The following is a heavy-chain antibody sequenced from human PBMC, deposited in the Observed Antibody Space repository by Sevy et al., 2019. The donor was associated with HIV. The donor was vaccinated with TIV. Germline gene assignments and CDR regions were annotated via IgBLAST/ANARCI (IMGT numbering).Heavy chain of an antibody. Sequence: ASVEVSCKASGYTFTSYGISWVRQAPGQGLEWMGWISAYNGNTNYAQKLQGRVTMTTDTSTSTAYMGLRSLRSDDTAVYYCARDLGGYGGNSIDYWGQGTLVTVSS. V-gene: IGHV1-18*01. CDR2: ISAYNGNT. CDR3: ARDLGGYGGNSIDY. J-gene: IGHJ4*02. D-gene: IGHD2-21*02. CDR1: GYTFTSYG.